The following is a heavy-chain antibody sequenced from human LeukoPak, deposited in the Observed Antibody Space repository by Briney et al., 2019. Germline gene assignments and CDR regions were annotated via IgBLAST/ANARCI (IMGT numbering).Heavy chain of an antibody. D-gene: IGHD3-22*01. CDR3: ARGLYDSSGYGVDY. V-gene: IGHV1-18*01. Sequence: ASVKVSCKASGGTFSSYAISWVRQAPGQGLEWMGWISAHNGNTNYAQKLQGRVTMTTDTSTSTAYMELRSLRSDDTAVYYCARGLYDSSGYGVDYWGQGTLVNVFS. J-gene: IGHJ4*02. CDR2: ISAHNGNT. CDR1: GGTFSSYA.